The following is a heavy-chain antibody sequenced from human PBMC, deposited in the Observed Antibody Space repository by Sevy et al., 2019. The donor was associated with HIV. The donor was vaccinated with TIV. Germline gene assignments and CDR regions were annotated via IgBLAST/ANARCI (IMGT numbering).Heavy chain of an antibody. V-gene: IGHV3-33*01. D-gene: IGHD6-19*01. CDR3: ARESLAVAGIGYYFHS. Sequence: GGSLRLSCAASGFSFNGYGMHWVRQAPGKGLEWLAVIWYDGTNKEYADSVKGRFTNSRDNSENTLYLQMNSLRAEDTAVYYCARESLAVAGIGYYFHSWGQGTLVTVSS. CDR2: IWYDGTNK. J-gene: IGHJ4*02. CDR1: GFSFNGYG.